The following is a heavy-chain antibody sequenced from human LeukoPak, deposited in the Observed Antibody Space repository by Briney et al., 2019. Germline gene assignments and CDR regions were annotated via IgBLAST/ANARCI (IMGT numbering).Heavy chain of an antibody. CDR1: GGSISSYY. CDR2: IYYSGST. Sequence: SETLSLTCTVYGGSISSYYWSWIRQPPGKGLEWIGYIYYSGSTNYNPSLKSRVTISVDTSKNQFSLKLSSVTAADTAVYYCARSDSVARGRYYYYYMDVWGKGTTVTISS. D-gene: IGHD5-12*01. CDR3: ARSDSVARGRYYYYYMDV. J-gene: IGHJ6*03. V-gene: IGHV4-59*01.